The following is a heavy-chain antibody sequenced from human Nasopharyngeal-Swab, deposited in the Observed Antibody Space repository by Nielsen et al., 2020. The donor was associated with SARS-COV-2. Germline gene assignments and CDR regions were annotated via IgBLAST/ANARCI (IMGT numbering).Heavy chain of an antibody. CDR3: ARGSPAVDYGDYTSWAFDI. CDR1: GGTFSSYA. Sequence: SVKVSCKASGGTFSSYAISWVRQAPGQGLEWMGGIIPILGIANYAQKFQGRVTITADKSTSTAYMELSSLRSEDTAVYYCARGSPAVDYGDYTSWAFDIWGQGTMVTVSS. V-gene: IGHV1-69*10. CDR2: IIPILGIA. J-gene: IGHJ3*02. D-gene: IGHD4-17*01.